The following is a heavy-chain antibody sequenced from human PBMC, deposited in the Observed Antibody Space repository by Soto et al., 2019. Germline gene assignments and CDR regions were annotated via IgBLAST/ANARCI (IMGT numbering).Heavy chain of an antibody. D-gene: IGHD3-16*01. CDR3: ARDGGNYFDY. CDR1: GFTFSTYW. CDR2: LDNDGSNT. Sequence: EVQLVESGGGVVQPGGSLRLSCAASGFTFSTYWMHWVRQAPGKGLVWVSRLDNDGSNTKYPDSVKGRFTVSRDNGKNTVSLQMDSLRAEDTAVYYCARDGGNYFDYWGQGTLVTVSS. J-gene: IGHJ4*02. V-gene: IGHV3-74*01.